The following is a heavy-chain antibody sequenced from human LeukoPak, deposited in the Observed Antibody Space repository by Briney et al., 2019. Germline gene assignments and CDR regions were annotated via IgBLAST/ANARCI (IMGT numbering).Heavy chain of an antibody. J-gene: IGHJ4*02. D-gene: IGHD6-19*01. CDR2: INPSGGST. Sequence: ASVKVSCKASGYTFSSYYMHWVRQAPGQGLEWMGIINPSGGSTSYAQKFQGRVTMTRDTSTSTVYMELSSLRSEDTAVYYCAREKGSLIAVAGLAFDYWGQGTLVTVSS. CDR3: AREKGSLIAVAGLAFDY. CDR1: GYTFSSYY. V-gene: IGHV1-46*01.